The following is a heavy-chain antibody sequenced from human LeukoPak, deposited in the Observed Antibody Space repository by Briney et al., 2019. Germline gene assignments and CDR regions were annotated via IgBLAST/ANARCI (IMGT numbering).Heavy chain of an antibody. V-gene: IGHV3-30*18. D-gene: IGHD3-10*01. CDR3: AKDLVRGWEGKYYYYGMDV. CDR1: GFTFSSYG. CDR2: ISYDGSNK. J-gene: IGHJ6*02. Sequence: GGSLRLSCAASGFTFSSYGMHWVRQAPGKGLEWVAVISYDGSNKYYADSVKGRFTISRDNSKNTLYLQMNSLRAEDTAVYYCAKDLVRGWEGKYYYYGMDVWGQGTTVTVSS.